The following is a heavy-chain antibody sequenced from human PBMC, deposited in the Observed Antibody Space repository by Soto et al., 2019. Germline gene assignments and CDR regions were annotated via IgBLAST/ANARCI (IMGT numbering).Heavy chain of an antibody. CDR2: ISGSGGNT. CDR3: AKDRVWGAGGYFDY. CDR1: GFTFSTYA. Sequence: EVQLLESGGGLVQPGGSLRLSCVASGFTFSTYAMSWVRQAPGKGLEWVSSISGSGGNTYYADSVKGRFTISRDNSKNTLYVQMNSLRAEDTAVYYCAKDRVWGAGGYFDYWGQGTLVTVSS. V-gene: IGHV3-23*01. J-gene: IGHJ4*02. D-gene: IGHD1-26*01.